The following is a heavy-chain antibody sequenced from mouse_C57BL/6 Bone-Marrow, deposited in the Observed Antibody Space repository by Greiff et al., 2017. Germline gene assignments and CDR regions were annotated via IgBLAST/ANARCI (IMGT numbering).Heavy chain of an antibody. CDR3: GRHGGYGSHYAMDY. V-gene: IGHV10-1*01. J-gene: IGHJ4*01. CDR1: GFSFNTYA. D-gene: IGHD2-10*02. Sequence: EVQLQESGGGLVQPKGSLKLSCAASGFSFNTYAMNWVRQAPGKGLEWVARIRSKSNNYATYYADSVKDRFTISRDDSESMLYLQMNNLKTEDTAMYYCGRHGGYGSHYAMDYWGQGTSVTVSS. CDR2: IRSKSNNYAT.